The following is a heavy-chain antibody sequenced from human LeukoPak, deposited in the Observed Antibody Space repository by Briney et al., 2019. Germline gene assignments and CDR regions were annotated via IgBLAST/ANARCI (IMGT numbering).Heavy chain of an antibody. CDR2: IYYSGST. CDR3: ARAPGTMVRGVINWYFDL. V-gene: IGHV4-39*07. J-gene: IGHJ2*01. Sequence: SETLSLTCTVSGGSISSSSYYWGWIRQPPGKGLEWIGSIYYSGSTYYNPSLKSRVTISVDTSKNQFSLKLSSVTAADTAVYYCARAPGTMVRGVINWYFDLWGRGTLVTVSS. D-gene: IGHD3-10*01. CDR1: GGSISSSSYY.